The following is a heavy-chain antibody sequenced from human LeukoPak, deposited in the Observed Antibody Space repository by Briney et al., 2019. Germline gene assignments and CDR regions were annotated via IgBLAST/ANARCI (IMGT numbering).Heavy chain of an antibody. CDR2: FDPEDGET. CDR3: ATLRYSSGWYLRSHKRSFDY. J-gene: IGHJ4*02. V-gene: IGHV1-24*01. D-gene: IGHD6-19*01. Sequence: GASVKVSCKVSGYTLTELSMHWVRQAPGKGLEWMGGFDPEDGETIYAQKFQGRATMTEDTSTDTAYMELSSLRSEDTAVYYCATLRYSSGWYLRSHKRSFDYWGQGTLVTVSS. CDR1: GYTLTELS.